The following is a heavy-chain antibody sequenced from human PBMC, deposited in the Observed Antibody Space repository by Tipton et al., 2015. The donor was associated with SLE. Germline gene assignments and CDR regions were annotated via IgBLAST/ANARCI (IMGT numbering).Heavy chain of an antibody. CDR1: GFTFSLYE. J-gene: IGHJ6*03. Sequence: GSLRLSCAASGFTFSLYEMNWVRQAPGKGLEWISYISSTGSAIYYADSVKGRFTISRDNAKNSVFLQMSSLSGEDAALYYCARGPALDSTGYYMDVWGRGTTVIVSS. CDR2: ISSTGSAI. CDR3: ARGPALDSTGYYMDV. D-gene: IGHD3/OR15-3a*01. V-gene: IGHV3-48*03.